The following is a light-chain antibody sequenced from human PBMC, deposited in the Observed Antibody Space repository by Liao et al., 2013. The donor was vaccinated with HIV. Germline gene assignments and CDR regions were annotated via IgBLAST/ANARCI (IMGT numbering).Light chain of an antibody. CDR1: NIGSKS. CDR2: YDS. V-gene: IGLV3-21*04. J-gene: IGLJ3*02. CDR3: QVWDSSSDHPWV. Sequence: SYELTQPPSVSVAPGETARLTCGGNNIGSKSVHWYQQKPGQAPVLVIYYDSDRPSGIPERFSGSNSGNTATLTISGVEAGDEADYYCQVWDSSSDHPWVFGGGTKLTVL.